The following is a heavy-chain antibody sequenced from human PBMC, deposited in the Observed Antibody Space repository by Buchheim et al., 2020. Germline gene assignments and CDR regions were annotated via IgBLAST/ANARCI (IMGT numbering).Heavy chain of an antibody. CDR2: ISYDGSNK. D-gene: IGHD3-9*01. J-gene: IGHJ4*02. Sequence: QVQLVESGGGVVQPGRSLRLSCAASGFTFSSYGMHWVRQAPGKGLEWVAVISYDGSNKYYADSVKGRFTISRDNSKNKLYLQMNSLRAEDTAVYYCAKGGDILTGYYDYFDYWGQGTL. CDR3: AKGGDILTGYYDYFDY. CDR1: GFTFSSYG. V-gene: IGHV3-30*18.